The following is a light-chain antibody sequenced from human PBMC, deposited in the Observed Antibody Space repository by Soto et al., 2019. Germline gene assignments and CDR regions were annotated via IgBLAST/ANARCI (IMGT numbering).Light chain of an antibody. CDR3: QQYDNLLLT. V-gene: IGKV1-33*01. Sequence: DIQMTQSPSSLSASVGDRVTITCRASQDISNYLNWYQQKPGKAPKLLIYDASNLETGVPSRFSGSGSGTDFTFTISSLQPEDIATYYCQQYDNLLLTFGPGTKVDIK. CDR2: DAS. J-gene: IGKJ3*01. CDR1: QDISNY.